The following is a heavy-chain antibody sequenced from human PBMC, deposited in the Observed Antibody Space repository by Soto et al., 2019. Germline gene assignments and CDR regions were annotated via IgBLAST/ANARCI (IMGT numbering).Heavy chain of an antibody. D-gene: IGHD1-26*01. J-gene: IGHJ4*02. V-gene: IGHV4-4*02. Sequence: PSETLSLTCAVFGGSISSSNWCTWVRQPPGKGLDWIGEIFHSGSTNYNSSLMGRVTISVDKANNQFSLKLSSVTAADTAVYYCAHRPIVGAAIWGQGTLVTVSS. CDR3: AHRPIVGAAI. CDR2: IFHSGST. CDR1: GGSISSSNW.